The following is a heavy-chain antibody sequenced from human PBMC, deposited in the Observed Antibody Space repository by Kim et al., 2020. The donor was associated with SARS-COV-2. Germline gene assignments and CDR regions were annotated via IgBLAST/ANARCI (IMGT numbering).Heavy chain of an antibody. CDR3: ARNPLQHTSGYNDY. V-gene: IGHV4-34*01. CDR2: VHHSGST. CDR1: SGSFSGYY. D-gene: IGHD5-12*01. J-gene: IGHJ4*01. Sequence: SETLSLTCAVYSGSFSGYYWNWIRQSPGKWLEWIGEVHHSGSTNYNPTLKSRVTISLDTSKNQFSLKLTSVTAADTAVYYCARNPLQHTSGYNDYWGHGTLVTVSS.